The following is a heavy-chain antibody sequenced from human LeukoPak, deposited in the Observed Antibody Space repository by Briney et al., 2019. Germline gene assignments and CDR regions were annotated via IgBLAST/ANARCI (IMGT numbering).Heavy chain of an antibody. CDR2: ISGSGGST. D-gene: IGHD3-10*01. CDR3: AKGGVLLWFGGNDY. Sequence: GESLKISCAASGFTFSSYAMSWVRQAPGKGLEWVSAISGSGGSTYYADSVKGRFTISRDNSKNTLYLQMNSLRAEDTAVYYCAKGGVLLWFGGNDYWGQGTLVTVSS. V-gene: IGHV3-23*01. J-gene: IGHJ4*02. CDR1: GFTFSSYA.